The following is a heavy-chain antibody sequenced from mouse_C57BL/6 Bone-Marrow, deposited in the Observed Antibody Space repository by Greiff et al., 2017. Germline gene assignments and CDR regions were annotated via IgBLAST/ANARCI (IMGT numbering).Heavy chain of an antibody. CDR2: ISSGSSTI. J-gene: IGHJ3*01. CDR3: ARYNCAAWFAY. CDR1: GFTFSDYG. V-gene: IGHV5-17*01. D-gene: IGHD1-3*01. Sequence: EVMLVESGGGLVKPGGSLKLSCAASGFTFSDYGMHWVRQAPEKGLEWVAYISSGSSTIYYADTVKGRFTISRDNAKNTLFLQMTSLRSEDTAMYYCARYNCAAWFAYWGQGTLVTVSA.